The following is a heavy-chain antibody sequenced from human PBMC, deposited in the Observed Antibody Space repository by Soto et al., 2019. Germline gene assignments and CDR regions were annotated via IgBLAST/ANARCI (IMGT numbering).Heavy chain of an antibody. CDR3: TKQDPEDIIRK. J-gene: IGHJ4*02. V-gene: IGHV3-73*01. D-gene: IGHD2-15*01. Sequence: PGGSLRLSCAASGFTFSGSALHWVRQASGKGLEWVGRIRNKANSYATAYAASVKGRFTISRDDSKNTAFLQMNSLKTEDTAIYSCTKQDPEDIIRKWGPGTLVTVSS. CDR2: IRNKANSYAT. CDR1: GFTFSGSA.